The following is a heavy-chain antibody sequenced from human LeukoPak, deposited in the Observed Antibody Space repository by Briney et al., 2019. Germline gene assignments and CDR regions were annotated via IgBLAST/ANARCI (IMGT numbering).Heavy chain of an antibody. Sequence: ASVKVSCKASGYTFTGYYMHWVRQAPGQGLEWMGWINPNSGGTNYAQKFQGRVTMTTDTSTSTAYMELRSLRSDDTAVYYCVLDVVVAATKRFDYWGQGTLVTVSS. J-gene: IGHJ4*02. CDR2: INPNSGGT. CDR3: VLDVVVAATKRFDY. V-gene: IGHV1-2*02. CDR1: GYTFTGYY. D-gene: IGHD2-15*01.